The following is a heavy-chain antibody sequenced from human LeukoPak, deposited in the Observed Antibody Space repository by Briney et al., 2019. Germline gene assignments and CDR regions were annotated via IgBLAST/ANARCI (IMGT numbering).Heavy chain of an antibody. J-gene: IGHJ6*02. D-gene: IGHD2-21*02. CDR2: MSGSGGDT. V-gene: IGHV3-23*01. CDR1: GLTFSSYA. CDR3: ARGWSLGFDIGGLVLDYYYYGMDV. Sequence: PGGSLRLSCAASGLTFSSYAVSWVRQAPGKGLEWVSAMSGSGGDTYYADSVRGRFTISRDNSKNTVYLQMNSLRAEDTAVYYCARGWSLGFDIGGLVLDYYYYGMDVWGQGTTVTVSS.